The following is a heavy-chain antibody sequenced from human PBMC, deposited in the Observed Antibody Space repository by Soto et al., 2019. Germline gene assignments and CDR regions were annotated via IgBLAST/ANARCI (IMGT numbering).Heavy chain of an antibody. CDR1: GGSISSGDYY. CDR3: VKGEYYYDSSGYYPFDY. CDR2: IYYSGST. D-gene: IGHD3-22*01. Sequence: SETLSLTCTVSGGSISSGDYYWSWIRQPPGKGLEWIGYIYYSGSTYYNPSLKSRVTISVDTSKNQFSLNLSSVTAADTAMYYCVKGEYYYDSSGYYPFDYWGQGTLVTVSS. J-gene: IGHJ4*02. V-gene: IGHV4-30-4*01.